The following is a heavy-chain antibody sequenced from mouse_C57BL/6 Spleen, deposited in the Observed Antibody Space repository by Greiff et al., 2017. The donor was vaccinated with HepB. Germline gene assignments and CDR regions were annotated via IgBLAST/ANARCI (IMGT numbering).Heavy chain of an antibody. Sequence: QVQLKESGPGLVQPSQSLSITCTVSGFSLTSYGVHWVRQSPGKGLEWLGVIWSGGSTDYNAAFIARLSISKDNSKSQVFFKMNSLQADDTAIYYCARRTVVAPSYAMDYWGQGTSVTVSS. V-gene: IGHV2-2*01. D-gene: IGHD1-1*01. CDR2: IWSGGST. J-gene: IGHJ4*01. CDR3: ARRTVVAPSYAMDY. CDR1: GFSLTSYG.